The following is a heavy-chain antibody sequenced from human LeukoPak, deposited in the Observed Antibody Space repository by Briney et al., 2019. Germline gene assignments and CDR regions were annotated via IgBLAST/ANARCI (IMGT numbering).Heavy chain of an antibody. CDR1: GFTFSSYW. J-gene: IGHJ4*02. V-gene: IGHV3-74*01. CDR3: ARVYYYDSSGYYD. CDR2: INSDGSST. Sequence: GGSLRLSCAASGFTFSSYWMHWVRQAPGKGLVWVSRINSDGSSTSYADSVKGRFTISRDNAKSALYLQLNSLRAEDTAVYYCARVYYYDSSGYYDWGQGTLVTVSS. D-gene: IGHD3-22*01.